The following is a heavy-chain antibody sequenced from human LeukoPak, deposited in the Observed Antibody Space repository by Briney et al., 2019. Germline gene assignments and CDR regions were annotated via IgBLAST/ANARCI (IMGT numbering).Heavy chain of an antibody. CDR3: AEDVVVVVAAKPGI. V-gene: IGHV3-23*01. Sequence: GESLTLSCVGSGFTFSTYAMSWVRQTPGKGLEWVSSISGSGDRTYYIDSVKGRFTISRDNFKNTLYLQMNSLRAEDTAVYYCAEDVVVVVAAKPGIWGQGTLVTVSS. CDR1: GFTFSTYA. CDR2: ISGSGDRT. D-gene: IGHD2-15*01. J-gene: IGHJ4*02.